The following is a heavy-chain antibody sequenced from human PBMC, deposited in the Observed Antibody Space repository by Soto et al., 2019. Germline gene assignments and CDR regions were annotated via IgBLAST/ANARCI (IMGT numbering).Heavy chain of an antibody. CDR2: ISYDGSNK. V-gene: IGHV3-30*18. Sequence: QVQLVESGGGVVQPGRSLRLSCAASGFTFSSYGMHWVRQAPGKGLEWVAVISYDGSNKYYADSVKGRFTISRDNSKNTLYLQMNSLRAEDTAVYYCAKDWDVGSSSYYYFDYWGQGTLVTVSS. CDR3: AKDWDVGSSSYYYFDY. CDR1: GFTFSSYG. J-gene: IGHJ4*02. D-gene: IGHD6-6*01.